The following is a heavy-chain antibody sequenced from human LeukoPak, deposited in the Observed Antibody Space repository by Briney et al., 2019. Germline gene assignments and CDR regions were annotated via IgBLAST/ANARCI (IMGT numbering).Heavy chain of an antibody. Sequence: PGGALRRSCAGAGFTFDDYGMHWVRQAPGKGLEWDSGISWNSGSIGYADSVKGRFIISRDNAKNSLYLQMNSLRAEDTALYYCAKDPYSSNWFPNWFDPWGQGTLVTVSS. CDR2: ISWNSGSI. D-gene: IGHD6-13*01. CDR3: AKDPYSSNWFPNWFDP. V-gene: IGHV3-9*01. CDR1: GFTFDDYG. J-gene: IGHJ5*02.